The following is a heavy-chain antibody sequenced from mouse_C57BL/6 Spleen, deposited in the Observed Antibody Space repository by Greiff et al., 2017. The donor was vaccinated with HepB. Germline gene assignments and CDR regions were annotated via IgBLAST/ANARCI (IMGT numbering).Heavy chain of an antibody. D-gene: IGHD1-1*01. V-gene: IGHV5-9-1*02. CDR2: ISSGGDYI. CDR1: GFTFSSYA. CDR3: TRGGYYGSSFFDV. Sequence: EVHLVESGEGLVKPGGSLKLSCAASGFTFSSYAMSWVRQTPEKRLEWVAYISSGGDYIYYADTVKGRFTISRDNARNTLYLQMSSLKSEDTAMYYFTRGGYYGSSFFDVWGTGTTVTVSS. J-gene: IGHJ1*03.